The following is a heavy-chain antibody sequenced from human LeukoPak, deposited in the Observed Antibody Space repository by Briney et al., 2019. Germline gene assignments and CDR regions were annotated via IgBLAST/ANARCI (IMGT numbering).Heavy chain of an antibody. CDR2: ISGSGSSGGST. CDR1: GFTFSSYA. D-gene: IGHD3-22*01. J-gene: IGHJ4*02. CDR3: AKLPGPTDEGDYYDSSGQTQDFDY. V-gene: IGHV3-23*01. Sequence: PGGSLRLSCVASGFTFSSYAMSWVRQAPGKGLEWVSAISGSGSSGGSTYYADSVKGRFTISRDNSKNTLYLQMNSLRAEDTAVYYCAKLPGPTDEGDYYDSSGQTQDFDYWGQGTLVTVSS.